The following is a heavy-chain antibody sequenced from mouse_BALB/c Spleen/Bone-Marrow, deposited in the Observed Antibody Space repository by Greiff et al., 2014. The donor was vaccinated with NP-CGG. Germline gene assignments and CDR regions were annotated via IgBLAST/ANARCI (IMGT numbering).Heavy chain of an antibody. CDR2: IWRGGST. Sequence: VQLQQSGPGLVQPSQSLSITCTVSGFSLTRNGVHWVRQSPGKGLEWLGVIWRGGSTDYNEAFMSRLSITKDNSTSQVFFKMNSLQGDDTAIYYCAKGGITTIWYFDVWGAGTTVTVSS. CDR1: GFSLTRNG. J-gene: IGHJ1*01. D-gene: IGHD1-1*01. CDR3: AKGGITTIWYFDV. V-gene: IGHV2-5*01.